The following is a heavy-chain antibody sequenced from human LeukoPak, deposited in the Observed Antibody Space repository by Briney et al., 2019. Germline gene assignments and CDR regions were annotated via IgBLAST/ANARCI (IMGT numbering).Heavy chain of an antibody. Sequence: PSEALSLTCTVSGGSISSSSYYWGWIRQPPGKGLEWLGSIYYSGSTYYNPSLKSRVTISVDMSKNQFFLKLISVTAADTAVYYCARVAGMSGWYWFDPWGQGTLVTVSS. CDR2: IYYSGST. CDR1: GGSISSSSYY. V-gene: IGHV4-39*07. CDR3: ARVAGMSGWYWFDP. D-gene: IGHD6-19*01. J-gene: IGHJ5*02.